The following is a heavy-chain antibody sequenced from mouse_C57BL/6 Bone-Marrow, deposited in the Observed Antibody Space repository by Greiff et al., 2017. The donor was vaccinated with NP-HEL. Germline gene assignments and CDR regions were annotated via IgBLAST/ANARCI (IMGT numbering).Heavy chain of an antibody. Sequence: EVQLQQSGPRVAKPSQTLSLTCSVTGYSITSDYWNWIRKFPGNKLEYMGYISYSGSTYYNPSLKSRISITRDTSKNQYYLQLNSVTTEDTATYYCARSPLWLRRNYYAMDYWGQGTSVTVSS. CDR3: ARSPLWLRRNYYAMDY. CDR1: GYSITSDY. V-gene: IGHV3-8*01. D-gene: IGHD2-2*01. CDR2: ISYSGST. J-gene: IGHJ4*01.